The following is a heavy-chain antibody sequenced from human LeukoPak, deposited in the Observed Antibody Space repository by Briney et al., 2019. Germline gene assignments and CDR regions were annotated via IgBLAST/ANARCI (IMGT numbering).Heavy chain of an antibody. V-gene: IGHV3-30*04. CDR3: ARDVCIMVRGVITYYYYGMDV. J-gene: IGHJ6*04. CDR1: GFTFTSYA. Sequence: RGRSLRLSCAASGFTFTSYAMHWVRQAPGKGLEWVAVISYDGSKKNYAASVKGRFTISRDTSKSTLYLQMHSLSPEDTAVYYCARDVCIMVRGVITYYYYGMDVWGKGTTVTVSS. D-gene: IGHD3-10*01. CDR2: ISYDGSKK.